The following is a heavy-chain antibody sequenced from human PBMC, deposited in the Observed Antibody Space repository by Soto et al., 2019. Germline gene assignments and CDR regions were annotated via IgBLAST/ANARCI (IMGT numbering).Heavy chain of an antibody. CDR1: GYTFTSYD. CDR3: ARGAAVAGTRDYYCYGMDV. Sequence: QVQLVQSGAEVKKPGASVKVSCKASGYTFTSYDINWVRQATGQGLEWMGWMNPNSGNTGYAQKFQGRVTMTRNTPKSTACMERSSLRSEDTAVSYCARGAAVAGTRDYYCYGMDVWGQGTTVTVSS. V-gene: IGHV1-8*01. D-gene: IGHD6-19*01. CDR2: MNPNSGNT. J-gene: IGHJ6*02.